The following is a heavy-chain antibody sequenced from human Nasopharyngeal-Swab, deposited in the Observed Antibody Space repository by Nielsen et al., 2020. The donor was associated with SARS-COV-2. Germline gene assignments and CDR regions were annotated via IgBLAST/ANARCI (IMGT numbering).Heavy chain of an antibody. D-gene: IGHD5-24*01. CDR1: GFTFGDYA. CDR2: IRSKSYGATT. J-gene: IGHJ4*02. V-gene: IGHV3-49*04. Sequence: SLNISCTASGFTFGDYAMSWVRQAPGKGLEWVGFIRSKSYGATTEYAASVKNRSTISRDDSKCIAYLQMNSLKTDDTAVYYCIRAPGDGNKYWGQGTLVTVSS. CDR3: IRAPGDGNKY.